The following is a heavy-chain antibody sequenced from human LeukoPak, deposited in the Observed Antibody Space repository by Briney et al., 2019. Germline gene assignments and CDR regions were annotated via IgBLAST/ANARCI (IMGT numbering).Heavy chain of an antibody. Sequence: GGSLRLSCTASGFTISGVAMHWVRQASGKGLEWVGRIRSRSNNYATAYGASVKGRFTISRDDSKNMAYVQMNSLKSEDTAVYYCARTHGLGYCSGGSCYSDWGQGTLVTVSS. J-gene: IGHJ4*02. V-gene: IGHV3-73*01. D-gene: IGHD2-15*01. CDR1: GFTISGVA. CDR3: ARTHGLGYCSGGSCYSD. CDR2: IRSRSNNYAT.